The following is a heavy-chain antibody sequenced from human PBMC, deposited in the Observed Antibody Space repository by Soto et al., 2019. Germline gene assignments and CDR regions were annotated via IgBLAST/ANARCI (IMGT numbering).Heavy chain of an antibody. D-gene: IGHD2-2*01. Sequence: EVQLLESGGGLVQPGGSLRLSCAASGFTFNNYALSWVRQAPGKGLEWVSGITGSGTRTYYADSVKGRFTMSRDNSKNTVYPQMNRLAYDGTAVYYCAAYAVAPYYWGQGTLVTVSS. J-gene: IGHJ4*02. CDR2: ITGSGTRT. CDR3: AAYAVAPYY. CDR1: GFTFNNYA. V-gene: IGHV3-23*01.